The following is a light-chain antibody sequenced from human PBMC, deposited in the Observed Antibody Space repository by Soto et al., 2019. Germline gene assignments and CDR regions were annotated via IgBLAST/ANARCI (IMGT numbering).Light chain of an antibody. J-gene: IGKJ5*01. Sequence: VFTQSPATLSLSPGARATLSCRASLNVNSYLAWYQQKPGQAPRLLIYDASNRAAGIPARFSGSGSGTDFTLTISSLEPEDFAIYYCQQYKSWPPITFGQGTRLEIK. CDR3: QQYKSWPPIT. CDR2: DAS. CDR1: LNVNSY. V-gene: IGKV3-11*01.